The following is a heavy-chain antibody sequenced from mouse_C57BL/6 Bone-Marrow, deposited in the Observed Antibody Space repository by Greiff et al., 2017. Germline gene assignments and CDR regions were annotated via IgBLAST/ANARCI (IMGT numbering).Heavy chain of an antibody. D-gene: IGHD3-1*01. V-gene: IGHV5-4*01. J-gene: IGHJ4*01. CDR1: GFTFSSYA. CDR3: ARDGHSSGSYYYAMDY. CDR2: ISDGGSYT. Sequence: EVQRVESGGGLVKPGGSLKLSCAASGFTFSSYAMSWVRQTPEKRLEWVATISDGGSYTYYPDNVKGRFTISRDNAKNNLYLQMSHLKSEDTAMYYCARDGHSSGSYYYAMDYWGQGTSVTVSS.